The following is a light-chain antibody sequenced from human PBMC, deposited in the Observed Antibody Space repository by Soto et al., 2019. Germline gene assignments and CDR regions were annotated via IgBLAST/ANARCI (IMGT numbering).Light chain of an antibody. Sequence: QSALTQPRSVSGSPGQSVAISCAGTSSDVGRYNYVSWYQQYPGKAPKLIIYDDTKRPSGVPDRFSGSKSGNTASLTISGLQAEDEADYYCCSFAGLFGGGTKLTVL. V-gene: IGLV2-11*01. CDR3: CSFAGL. J-gene: IGLJ2*01. CDR1: SSDVGRYNY. CDR2: DDT.